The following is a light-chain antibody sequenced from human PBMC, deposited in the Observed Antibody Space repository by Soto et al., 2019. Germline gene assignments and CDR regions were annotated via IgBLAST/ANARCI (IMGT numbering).Light chain of an antibody. Sequence: QSALTQPASASGSPGQSITISCTGSSTDVGYYNYVAWYQHRPGKAPKLMIYEVSNRPSGVSNRFSGSKSGNTASLAISGLQAEDEADYYCSSYTTSSTQVFGGGTQLTVL. V-gene: IGLV2-14*01. J-gene: IGLJ3*02. CDR1: STDVGYYNY. CDR3: SSYTTSSTQV. CDR2: EVS.